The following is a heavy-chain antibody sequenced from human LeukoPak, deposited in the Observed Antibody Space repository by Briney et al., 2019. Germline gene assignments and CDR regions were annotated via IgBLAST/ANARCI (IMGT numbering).Heavy chain of an antibody. CDR1: GYTFTGYY. Sequence: VSVKVSCKASGYTFTGYYMHWVRQAPGQGLEWMGWSNPNSGGTNYAQKSQGRVTMTRDTSISTAYMELGRLRSDDTAVYYCARESSAELLRNWYFDLWGRGTLVTVSS. V-gene: IGHV1-2*02. CDR2: SNPNSGGT. D-gene: IGHD2-15*01. CDR3: ARESSAELLRNWYFDL. J-gene: IGHJ2*01.